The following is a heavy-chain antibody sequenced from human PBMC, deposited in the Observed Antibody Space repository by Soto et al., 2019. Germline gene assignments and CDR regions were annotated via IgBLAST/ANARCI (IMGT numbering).Heavy chain of an antibody. Sequence: SQTLSLTCAQSGVSVSSNSAAWNWIRQSPSRGLEWLGRTYYRSKWYNDYAVSVKSRITINPDTAKNQFSLQLNSVTPEDTAVYYCARDKGTWYSSSWYVVYFDYWGQGTLVTVSS. J-gene: IGHJ4*02. D-gene: IGHD6-13*01. CDR3: ARDKGTWYSSSWYVVYFDY. V-gene: IGHV6-1*01. CDR2: TYYRSKWYN. CDR1: GVSVSSNSAA.